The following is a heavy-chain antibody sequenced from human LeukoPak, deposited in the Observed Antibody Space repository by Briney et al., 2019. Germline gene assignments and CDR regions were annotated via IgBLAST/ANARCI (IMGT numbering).Heavy chain of an antibody. V-gene: IGHV1-69*04. CDR1: GGTFSSYA. CDR2: IIPTFGIA. J-gene: IGHJ6*02. D-gene: IGHD6-6*01. Sequence: GASVKVSCKASGGTFSSYAISWVRQAPGQGLEWMGRIIPTFGIANYAQKFQGRVTITADKSTSTAYMELSSLRSEDTAVYYCAREVCSSSSRYGMDVWGQGTTVTVSS. CDR3: AREVCSSSSRYGMDV.